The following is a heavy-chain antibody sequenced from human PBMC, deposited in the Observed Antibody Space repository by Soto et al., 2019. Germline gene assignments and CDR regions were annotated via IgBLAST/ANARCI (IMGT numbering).Heavy chain of an antibody. J-gene: IGHJ4*02. V-gene: IGHV3-48*01. CDR1: GFTFSSYS. CDR2: ISISSSTI. CDR3: AKDQPFWSGYYTGTYYFDY. D-gene: IGHD3-3*01. Sequence: GGSLRLSCAASGFTFSSYSMNWVRQAPGKGLEWVSYISISSSTIYYADSVKGRFTISRDNSKNTLYLQMNSLRAEDTAVYYCAKDQPFWSGYYTGTYYFDYWGQGTLVTVSS.